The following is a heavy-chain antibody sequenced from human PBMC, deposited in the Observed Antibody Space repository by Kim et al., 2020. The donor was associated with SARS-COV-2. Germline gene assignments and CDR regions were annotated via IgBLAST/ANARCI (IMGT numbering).Heavy chain of an antibody. D-gene: IGHD6-13*01. Sequence: TPSLKGRVTISVDTSKNQFSLKLSSVTAADTAVYYCASQSIAAAGYYFDYWGQGTLVTVSS. CDR3: ASQSIAAAGYYFDY. J-gene: IGHJ4*02. V-gene: IGHV4-34*01.